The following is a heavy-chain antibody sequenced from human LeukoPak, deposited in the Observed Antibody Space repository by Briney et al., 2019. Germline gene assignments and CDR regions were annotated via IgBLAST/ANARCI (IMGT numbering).Heavy chain of an antibody. D-gene: IGHD6-19*01. Sequence: GGSLRLSCAASGFTFSNYWMHWVRQAPGKGLVLVSRINSDESTTSYADSVKGRFTISRDNAKNTLYLQMNSLRAEDTAVYYCARRGAVAGTFDYWGQGTLVTVSS. V-gene: IGHV3-74*01. CDR3: ARRGAVAGTFDY. CDR1: GFTFSNYW. CDR2: INSDESTT. J-gene: IGHJ4*02.